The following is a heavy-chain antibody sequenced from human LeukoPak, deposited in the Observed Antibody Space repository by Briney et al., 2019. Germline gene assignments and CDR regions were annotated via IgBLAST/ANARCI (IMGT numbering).Heavy chain of an antibody. J-gene: IGHJ4*02. CDR3: ARAYCGGDCYPGNYFDY. V-gene: IGHV4-34*01. Sequence: SETLSLTCAVYGGSFSGYYWSWIRQPPGKGLEWIGEINHSGSTNYNPSLKSRVTISVDTSKNQFSLKLSSVTAADTAVYYCARAYCGGDCYPGNYFDYWGQGTLVTVSS. CDR2: INHSGST. D-gene: IGHD2-21*02. CDR1: GGSFSGYY.